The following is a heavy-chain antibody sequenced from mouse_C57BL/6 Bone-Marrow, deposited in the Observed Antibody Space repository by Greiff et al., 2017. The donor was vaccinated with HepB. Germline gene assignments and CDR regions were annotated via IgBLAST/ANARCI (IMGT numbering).Heavy chain of an antibody. CDR1: GYTFTSYG. CDR3: ARSTTGVATSPSYWYFDV. D-gene: IGHD1-1*01. V-gene: IGHV1-81*01. Sequence: QVQLQQSGAELARPGASVKLSCKASGYTFTSYGISWVKQRTGQGLEWIGEIYPRSGNTYYNEKFKGKATLTAAKSSSTAYMELRSLTSEDSAVYFCARSTTGVATSPSYWYFDVWGTGTTVTVSS. CDR2: IYPRSGNT. J-gene: IGHJ1*03.